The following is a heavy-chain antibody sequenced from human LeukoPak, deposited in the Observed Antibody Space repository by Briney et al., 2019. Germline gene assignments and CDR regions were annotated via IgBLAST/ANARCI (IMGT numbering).Heavy chain of an antibody. Sequence: SGPLSLTCAVAGGSINSSNSWSWVRQPPGMGLEWIGEIYHSGSTNYNPSLKSRVTISVDKSKNQFSLKLCSVTAADTAVYYCARDQGGWLDWGQGTLVTVSS. CDR2: IYHSGST. CDR1: GGSINSSNS. J-gene: IGHJ4*02. CDR3: ARDQGGWLD. D-gene: IGHD5-12*01. V-gene: IGHV4-4*02.